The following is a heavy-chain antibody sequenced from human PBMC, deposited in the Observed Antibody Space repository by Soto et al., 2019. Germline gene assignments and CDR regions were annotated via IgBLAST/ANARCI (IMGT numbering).Heavy chain of an antibody. D-gene: IGHD3-10*01. CDR1: GFMFSNYA. CDR3: ATDLSLGFGDPTYYYAMAV. J-gene: IGHJ6*02. V-gene: IGHV3-23*01. CDR2: ITGSGGRT. Sequence: EVQLLESGGGLVQPGGSLRLSCAASGFMFSNYAMSWVRQAPGKGLEWVASITGSGGRTHYTDSVKGRCTFSRDNSKNALYLHSNCVRDEATAVYFCATDLSLGFGDPTYYYAMAVWGRGATVTVSS.